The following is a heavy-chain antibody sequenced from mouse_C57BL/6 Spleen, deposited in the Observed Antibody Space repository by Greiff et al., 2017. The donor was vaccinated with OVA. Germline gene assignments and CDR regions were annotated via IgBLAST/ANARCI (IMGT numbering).Heavy chain of an antibody. J-gene: IGHJ2*01. CDR2: IDPSDSYT. V-gene: IGHV1-50*01. CDR3: ARYFTTANYFDY. CDR1: GYTFTSYW. D-gene: IGHD1-2*01. Sequence: QVQLQQSGAELVKPGASVKLSCKASGYTFTSYWMQWVKQRPGQGLEWIGEIDPSDSYTNYNQKFKGKATLTVDTSSSTAYMQLSSLTSEDSAVYYCARYFTTANYFDYWGQGTTLTVSS.